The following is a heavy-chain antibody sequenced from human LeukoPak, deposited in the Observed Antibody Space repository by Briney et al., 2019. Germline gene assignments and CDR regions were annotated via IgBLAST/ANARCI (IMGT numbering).Heavy chain of an antibody. CDR3: ARVGHRDEDHFDH. Sequence: GASVKVSCKASGYTFTTYGISWVRQAPGQGLEWMGWISGYNGNTNYAQKFQGRVTMTTDTSTTTAYMDVRSLRSDDTAVYYCARVGHRDEDHFDHWGQGTLVTVSS. D-gene: IGHD5-24*01. CDR2: ISGYNGNT. J-gene: IGHJ4*02. V-gene: IGHV1-18*01. CDR1: GYTFTTYG.